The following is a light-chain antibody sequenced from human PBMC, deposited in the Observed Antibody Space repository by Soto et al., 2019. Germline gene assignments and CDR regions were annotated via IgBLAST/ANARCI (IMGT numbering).Light chain of an antibody. CDR1: QTVRNNY. CDR3: QQFSSYPLT. J-gene: IGKJ4*01. CDR2: DAS. V-gene: IGKV3-20*01. Sequence: EVALTQAPRSRSLTPGARASLPYRASQTVRNNYLAWYQQKPGQAPRLLIYDASSRATGIPDRFSGGGSGTDFTLTISRLEPEDFAVYYCQQFSSYPLTFGGGTKVDIK.